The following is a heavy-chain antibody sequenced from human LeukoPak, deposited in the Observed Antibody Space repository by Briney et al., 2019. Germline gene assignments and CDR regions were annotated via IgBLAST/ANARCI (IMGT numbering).Heavy chain of an antibody. J-gene: IGHJ6*03. CDR2: ISYDGSNK. Sequence: PGGSLRLSCAASGFTFSSYAMHWVRQAPGKGLEWVAVISYDGSNKYYADSVKGRFTISRDNSKNTLYLQMNSLRAEDTAVYYCAKDRGFEQQLYYYYYMDVWGKGTTVTVSS. CDR1: GFTFSSYA. V-gene: IGHV3-30-3*01. CDR3: AKDRGFEQQLYYYYYMDV. D-gene: IGHD6-13*01.